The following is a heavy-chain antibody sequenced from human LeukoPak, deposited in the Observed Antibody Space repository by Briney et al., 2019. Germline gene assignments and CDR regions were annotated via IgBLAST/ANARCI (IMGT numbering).Heavy chain of an antibody. V-gene: IGHV4-34*01. D-gene: IGHD4-17*01. CDR2: INHSGST. CDR1: GGSFSGYY. CDR3: ARLSYGDYGGAYYYYYYMDV. Sequence: KPSETLSLTCAVYGGSFSGYYWSWIRQPPGKGLEWIGEINHSGSTNYNPSLKSRVTISVDTSKNQFSLKLSSVTAADTAVYYCARLSYGDYGGAYYYYYYMDVWGKGTTVTISS. J-gene: IGHJ6*03.